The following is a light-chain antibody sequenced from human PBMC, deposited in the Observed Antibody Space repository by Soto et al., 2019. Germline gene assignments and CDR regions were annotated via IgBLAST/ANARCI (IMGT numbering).Light chain of an antibody. J-gene: IGLJ1*01. V-gene: IGLV2-14*01. CDR1: SSDVGGYNY. CDR3: RSYTSSSTRV. CDR2: DVS. Sequence: QSALTQPASVSGSPGQSITISCTGTSSDVGGYNYVSWYQQHPGKAPKLMIYDVSNRPSGVSNRVSGSKSANTASLTISGLEAEDEDDYYYRSYTSSSTRVFGTGTKLTVL.